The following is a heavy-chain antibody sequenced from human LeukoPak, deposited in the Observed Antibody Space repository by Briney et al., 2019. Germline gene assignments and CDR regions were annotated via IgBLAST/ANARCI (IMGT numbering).Heavy chain of an antibody. CDR2: IYSGGST. CDR3: ARDAPLLPKSFDY. V-gene: IGHV3-66*01. D-gene: IGHD3-22*01. Sequence: TGGSLRLSCAASGFTVSSNYMSWVRQAPGKGLEWVSVIYSGGSTYYADSVKGRFTISRDNSKNTLYLQMNSLRAEDTAVYYCARDAPLLPKSFDYWGHGTLVTVSS. J-gene: IGHJ4*01. CDR1: GFTVSSNY.